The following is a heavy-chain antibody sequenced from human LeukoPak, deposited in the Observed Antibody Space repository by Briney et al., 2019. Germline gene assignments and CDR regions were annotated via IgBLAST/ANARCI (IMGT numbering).Heavy chain of an antibody. J-gene: IGHJ6*02. Sequence: SETLSLTCAVYGGSFRGYYWSWIRQPPGTGLEWIGEINHSGSTNYNPSLKSRVTISVDTSKNQFSLKLSSVTAADTAVYYCASGRSQYYYDSSGYYYGPHYYYGMDVWGQGTTVTVSS. V-gene: IGHV4-34*01. CDR2: INHSGST. D-gene: IGHD3-22*01. CDR3: ASGRSQYYYDSSGYYYGPHYYYGMDV. CDR1: GGSFRGYY.